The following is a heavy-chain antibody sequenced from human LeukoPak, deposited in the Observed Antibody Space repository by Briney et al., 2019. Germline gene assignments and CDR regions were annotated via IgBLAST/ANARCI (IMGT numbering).Heavy chain of an antibody. J-gene: IGHJ4*02. V-gene: IGHV1-69*13. CDR2: IIPIFGTA. CDR1: GGTFSSYA. Sequence: SVKVSCKASGGTFSSYAISWVRQAPGQGLEWMGGIIPIFGTANYAQKFQGRVTITADESTSTAYMELRSLRSDDTAVYYCARQRDYYDRVDYWGQGTLVTVSS. CDR3: ARQRDYYDRVDY. D-gene: IGHD3-22*01.